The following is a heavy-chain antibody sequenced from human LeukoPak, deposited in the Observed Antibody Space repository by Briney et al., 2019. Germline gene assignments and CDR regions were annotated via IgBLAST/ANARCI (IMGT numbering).Heavy chain of an antibody. J-gene: IGHJ4*02. CDR2: ISGSGGST. CDR3: AKGGYSSGWYSPSLGYFDY. CDR1: GFTFSSYA. Sequence: GGSLRLSCAASGFTFSSYAMSWVRQAPGKGLEWVSAISGSGGSTYYADSVKGRFTISRDNSKNTLYLQMNSLRAEDTAVYYCAKGGYSSGWYSPSLGYFDYWGQGTLVTVSS. D-gene: IGHD6-19*01. V-gene: IGHV3-23*01.